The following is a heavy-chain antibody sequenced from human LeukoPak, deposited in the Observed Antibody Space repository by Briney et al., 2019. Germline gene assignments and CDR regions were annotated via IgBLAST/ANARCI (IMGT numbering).Heavy chain of an antibody. Sequence: PGGSLRLSCEASGFNFSSYGMHWVRQAPGKGLEWVAVLSADGSHKQFADSVKDRFAISRDNSKKTLYLQMNGLRAEDTAVYYCARSGRDGYNWDAFDIWGQGTMVTISS. V-gene: IGHV3-30*03. CDR1: GFNFSSYG. J-gene: IGHJ3*02. CDR3: ARSGRDGYNWDAFDI. CDR2: LSADGSHK. D-gene: IGHD5-24*01.